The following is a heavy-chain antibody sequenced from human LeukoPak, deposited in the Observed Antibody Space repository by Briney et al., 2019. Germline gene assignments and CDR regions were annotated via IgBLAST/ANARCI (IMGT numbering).Heavy chain of an antibody. V-gene: IGHV4-39*01. D-gene: IGHD4/OR15-4a*01. CDR2: IYYSGST. CDR3: AMTGGAYSYMDV. CDR1: GDPISSSSYL. J-gene: IGHJ6*03. Sequence: SDTLSLTCTVSGDPISSSSYLWGWIRQPPGRGLEWIGIIYYSGSTYYNPSLNSRVTISVDTSKNQFSLKLSSVTAADTAVYYCAMTGGAYSYMDVWGKGTTVTVSS.